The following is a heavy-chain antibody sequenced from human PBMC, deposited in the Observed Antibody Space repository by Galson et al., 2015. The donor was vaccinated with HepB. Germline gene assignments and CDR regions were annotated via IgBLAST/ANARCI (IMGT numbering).Heavy chain of an antibody. CDR1: GGTFSSYA. D-gene: IGHD3-10*01. CDR3: ARDKGLITMVRGTLYY. CDR2: IIPILGIA. V-gene: IGHV1-69*04. J-gene: IGHJ4*02. Sequence: SVKVSCKASGGTFSSYAISWVRQAPGQGLEWMGRIIPILGIANYAQKFQGRVTITADKSTSTAYMELSSLRSEDTAVYYCARDKGLITMVRGTLYYWGQGTLVTVSS.